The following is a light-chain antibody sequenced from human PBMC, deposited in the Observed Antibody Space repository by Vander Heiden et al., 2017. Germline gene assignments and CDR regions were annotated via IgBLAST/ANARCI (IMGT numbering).Light chain of an antibody. CDR1: QSLLHSNGYNY. Sequence: IVRTQSPLSLPVTPGEPASISCRSSQSLLHSNGYNYLDWYLQKPGQSPQLLIYLGSNRASGVPDRFSGSGSGTDFTLKISRVEAEDVGVYYCMQALQTPLTFGPGTKVD. J-gene: IGKJ3*01. V-gene: IGKV2-28*01. CDR2: LGS. CDR3: MQALQTPLT.